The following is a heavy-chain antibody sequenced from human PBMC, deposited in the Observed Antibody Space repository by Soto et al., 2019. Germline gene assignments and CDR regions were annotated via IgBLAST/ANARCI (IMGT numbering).Heavy chain of an antibody. D-gene: IGHD2-2*01. Sequence: SVKVSCKASGGTFSSYAISWVRQAPGQGLEWMGGIIPIFGTANYALKFQGRVTITADESTSTAYMELSSLRSEDTAVYYCAREFPESYCSSTSCYVFDYWGQGTLVTVS. CDR2: IIPIFGTA. V-gene: IGHV1-69*13. CDR1: GGTFSSYA. CDR3: AREFPESYCSSTSCYVFDY. J-gene: IGHJ4*02.